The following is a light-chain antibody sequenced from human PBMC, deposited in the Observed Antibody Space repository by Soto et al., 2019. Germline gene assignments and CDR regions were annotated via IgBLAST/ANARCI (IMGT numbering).Light chain of an antibody. CDR3: QHYGSSSWT. CDR1: QSVSSSY. Sequence: EIVLTQSPGTLSFSPGERATLSCRASQSVSSSYLAWYQQKPGQAPRLLIYGASSRATGIPVRFSGSGSGTDFTLSISRLEPEDFAVYYCQHYGSSSWTFGQGTKVDIK. CDR2: GAS. V-gene: IGKV3-20*01. J-gene: IGKJ1*01.